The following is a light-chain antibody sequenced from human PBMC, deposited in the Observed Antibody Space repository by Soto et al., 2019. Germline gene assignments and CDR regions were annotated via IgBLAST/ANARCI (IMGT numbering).Light chain of an antibody. CDR3: QSADSTGTYYV. J-gene: IGLJ1*01. CDR1: ALPKQY. V-gene: IGLV3-25*03. CDR2: KDR. Sequence: SYELTPPPSVSVSPGQTARITCSGDALPKQYADWYQQKPGQAPVVVIFKDRERPSGIPERFSGSTSGTTATLTISGVQAADEADYYCQSADSTGTYYVFGVGTKLTVL.